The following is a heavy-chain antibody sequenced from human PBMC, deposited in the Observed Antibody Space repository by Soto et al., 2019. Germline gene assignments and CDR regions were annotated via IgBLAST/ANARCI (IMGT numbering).Heavy chain of an antibody. V-gene: IGHV1-69*05. D-gene: IGHD2-15*01. Sequence: SVKVSCKASGGTFSSSAISWVRQAPGQGLEWMGGIIPIFGSTIYAQKFQGRVIMTRDTSTSTVYMDLSSLRSEDTAVYYCAREYCSGGSCRPDPWGQGTLVTVSS. CDR1: GGTFSSSA. CDR2: IIPIFGST. CDR3: AREYCSGGSCRPDP. J-gene: IGHJ5*02.